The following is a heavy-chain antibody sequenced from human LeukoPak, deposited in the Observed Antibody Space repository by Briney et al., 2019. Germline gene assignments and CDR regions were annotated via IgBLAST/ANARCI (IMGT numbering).Heavy chain of an antibody. CDR2: IYYYGST. Sequence: SETLSLTCTVSGASINNYYWSWIRQPPAKGLEWIGYIYYYGSTNYNPSLKSRVTISVDTSQNQIPLRLTSVTAADTSVYYCVRLRDSSGPFDHWGQGTLVTVSS. V-gene: IGHV4-59*13. CDR1: GASINNYY. J-gene: IGHJ4*02. CDR3: VRLRDSSGPFDH. D-gene: IGHD3-22*01.